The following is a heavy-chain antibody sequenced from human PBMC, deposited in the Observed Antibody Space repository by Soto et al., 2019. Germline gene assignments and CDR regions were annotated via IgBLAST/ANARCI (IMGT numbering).Heavy chain of an antibody. Sequence: SETLSLTCAVSGGSISSGGYSWSWIRQPPGKGLEWIGYIYHSGSTYYNPSLKSRVTISVDRSKNQFSLKLSSVTAADTAVYYCASRGSYYNVGSTYYFDYWGQGTLVTVSS. CDR2: IYHSGST. V-gene: IGHV4-30-2*01. D-gene: IGHD3-10*01. CDR1: GGSISSGGYS. J-gene: IGHJ4*02. CDR3: ASRGSYYNVGSTYYFDY.